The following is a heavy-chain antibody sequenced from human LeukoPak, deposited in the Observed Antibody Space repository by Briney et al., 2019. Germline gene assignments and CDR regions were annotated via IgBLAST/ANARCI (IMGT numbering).Heavy chain of an antibody. CDR1: GFTLSSYA. CDR3: AKDSYYYGSGSYHDY. D-gene: IGHD3-10*01. V-gene: IGHV3-23*01. CDR2: ISGSGGST. J-gene: IGHJ4*02. Sequence: GGSLRLSCAASGFTLSSYAMSWVRQAPGKGLEWVSAISGSGGSTYYADSVKGRFTISRDNSKNTLYLQMNSLRAEDTAVYYCAKDSYYYGSGSYHDYWGQGTLVTVSS.